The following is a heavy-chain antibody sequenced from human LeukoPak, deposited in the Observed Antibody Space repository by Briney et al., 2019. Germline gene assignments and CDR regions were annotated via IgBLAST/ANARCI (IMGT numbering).Heavy chain of an antibody. CDR2: IYYSGFT. J-gene: IGHJ2*01. CDR1: GGSISSFY. D-gene: IGHD2-15*01. CDR3: ARDLSLVVNGYFDL. V-gene: IGHV4-59*12. Sequence: SETLSLTCTVSGGSISSFYWSWIRQPPGKGMEDIGHIYYSGFTNYNPSLKSRVTMSVDTSKNQFSLELSSVTAADTAVYYCARDLSLVVNGYFDLWGRGTLVTVSS.